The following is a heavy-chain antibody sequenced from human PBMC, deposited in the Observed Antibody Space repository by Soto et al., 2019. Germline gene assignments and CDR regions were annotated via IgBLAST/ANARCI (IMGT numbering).Heavy chain of an antibody. J-gene: IGHJ3*02. D-gene: IGHD2-15*01. Sequence: ASVKVSCKASGYTFTSYGISWVRQAPGQGLEWMGWISAYNGNTNYAQKLQGRVTMTTDTSTSTAYMELRSLRSDDTAVYYCARVYCSGGSCQRGIDAFDIWGQGTMVTVSS. CDR2: ISAYNGNT. CDR1: GYTFTSYG. V-gene: IGHV1-18*01. CDR3: ARVYCSGGSCQRGIDAFDI.